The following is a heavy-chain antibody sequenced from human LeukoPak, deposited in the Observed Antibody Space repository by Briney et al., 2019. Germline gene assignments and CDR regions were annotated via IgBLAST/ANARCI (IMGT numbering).Heavy chain of an antibody. J-gene: IGHJ4*02. CDR2: INAGNGNT. CDR3: AGDRRVDGTFDY. D-gene: IGHD5-12*01. Sequence: ASVKVSCKASGYTFTSYAMHWVRQAPGQRLEWMGWINAGNGNTKYSQKFQGRVTITRDTSASTAYMELSSLRSEDTAVYYCAGDRRVDGTFDYWGQGTLVTVSS. CDR1: GYTFTSYA. V-gene: IGHV1-3*01.